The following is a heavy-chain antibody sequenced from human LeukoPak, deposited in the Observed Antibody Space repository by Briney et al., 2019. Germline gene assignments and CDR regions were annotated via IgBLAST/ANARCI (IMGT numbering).Heavy chain of an antibody. CDR2: ISYDGSNK. V-gene: IGHV3-30-3*01. D-gene: IGHD3-3*01. CDR1: GFTFSSYA. CDR3: AKGPITIFGVVIRSWFDP. J-gene: IGHJ5*02. Sequence: GGSLRLSCAASGFTFSSYAMHWVRQAPGKGLEWVAVISYDGSNKYYADSVKGRFTISRDNSKNTLYLQMNSLRAEDTAVYYCAKGPITIFGVVIRSWFDPWGQGTLVTVSS.